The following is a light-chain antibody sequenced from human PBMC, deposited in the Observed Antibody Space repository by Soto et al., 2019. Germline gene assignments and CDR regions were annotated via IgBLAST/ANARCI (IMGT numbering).Light chain of an antibody. V-gene: IGLV1-40*01. CDR1: SSNIGAGYD. Sequence: QSVLTEPPSLSGAPGQRVTISCTGSSSNIGAGYDVHWYQQLPGTAPKLLIYGNSNRPSGVPDRFSGSKSGTSASLAITGLRAEDEADYYCQSYDSSLSGYVFGTGTKVNVL. CDR3: QSYDSSLSGYV. CDR2: GNS. J-gene: IGLJ1*01.